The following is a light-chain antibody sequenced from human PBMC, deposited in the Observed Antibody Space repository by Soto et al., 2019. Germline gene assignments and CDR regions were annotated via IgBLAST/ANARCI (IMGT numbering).Light chain of an antibody. Sequence: DIQMTQSPSSLSVSVGDRVTITCQANQDIKTFLHWYQQKPGKAPKVLIYGASYLEPGVPSRFSGTGSGTDFTFTISSLQPEDIATYYCQQYDSVPLTFGQGTKVDIK. J-gene: IGKJ4*01. CDR3: QQYDSVPLT. CDR1: QDIKTF. CDR2: GAS. V-gene: IGKV1-33*01.